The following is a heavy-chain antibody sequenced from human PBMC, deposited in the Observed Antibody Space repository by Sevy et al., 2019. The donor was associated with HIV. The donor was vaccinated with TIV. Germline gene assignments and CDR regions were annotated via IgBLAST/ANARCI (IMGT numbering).Heavy chain of an antibody. CDR3: ARDRGYGYGYLYYYYGMDV. Sequence: GGSLRLSCAASGFTFSSYWMSWVRQAPGKGLEWVANIKQDGSEKYYVDSVKGRFTISRDNAKNSLYLQMNSLRAEDTAVYYCARDRGYGYGYLYYYYGMDVWGQGTTVTVSS. CDR2: IKQDGSEK. CDR1: GFTFSSYW. J-gene: IGHJ6*02. D-gene: IGHD5-18*01. V-gene: IGHV3-7*01.